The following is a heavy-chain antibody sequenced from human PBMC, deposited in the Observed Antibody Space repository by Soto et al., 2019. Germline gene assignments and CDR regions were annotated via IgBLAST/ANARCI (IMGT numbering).Heavy chain of an antibody. CDR3: ARTKATYSGSWYFSWFDP. CDR2: IDWDDDK. D-gene: IGHD6-13*01. V-gene: IGHV2-70*01. Sequence: SGPTLVNPTQTLTLTCTFSGFSLSTSGMCVSWIRQPPGKALEWLALIDWDDDKYYSTSLKTRLTISKDTSKNQVVLTMTNMDPVDTATYYCARTKATYSGSWYFSWFDPWGQGTLVTVSS. J-gene: IGHJ5*02. CDR1: GFSLSTSGMC.